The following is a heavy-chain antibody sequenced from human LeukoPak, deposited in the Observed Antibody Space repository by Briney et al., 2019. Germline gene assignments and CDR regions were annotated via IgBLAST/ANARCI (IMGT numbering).Heavy chain of an antibody. Sequence: GGSLRLSCAASGFSFSSYGMHWVRQAPGKGLEWVSYISSSGSTIYYADSVEGRFTISRDNAKNSLYLQMNSLRAEDTAVYYCARGSVDFWSGYQEYYFDYWGQGTLVTVSS. CDR3: ARGSVDFWSGYQEYYFDY. V-gene: IGHV3-48*04. D-gene: IGHD3-3*01. CDR1: GFSFSSYG. J-gene: IGHJ4*02. CDR2: ISSSGSTI.